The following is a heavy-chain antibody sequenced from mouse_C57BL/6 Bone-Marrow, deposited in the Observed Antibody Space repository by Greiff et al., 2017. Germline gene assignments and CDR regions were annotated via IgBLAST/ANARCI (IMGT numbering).Heavy chain of an antibody. J-gene: IGHJ4*01. CDR2: INPSNGGT. Sequence: QVQLQQSGTELVRPGASVKMSCKASGYTFTSYWMHWVKQRPGQGLEWIGNINPSNGGTNYNEKFKGKATLTVDKSSSTAYMQLSSLTSEDSAVYYGARVRCYSATCALDYWGQGTSVTVSS. V-gene: IGHV1-53*01. CDR3: ARVRCYSATCALDY. D-gene: IGHD2-12*01. CDR1: GYTFTSYW.